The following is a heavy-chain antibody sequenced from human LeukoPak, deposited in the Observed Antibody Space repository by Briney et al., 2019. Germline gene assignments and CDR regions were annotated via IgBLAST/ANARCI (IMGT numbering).Heavy chain of an antibody. CDR3: ARGGRDGYNYFDY. D-gene: IGHD5-24*01. CDR1: GFRFENYG. CDR2: INWIDTNT. J-gene: IGHJ4*02. Sequence: PGGSLRLSCEAPGFRFENYGMSWVGQAQGKGLEGVSGINWIDTNTGYADSVKGRFTISRDNSKNILYLQMNSLRAEDTAVYYCARGGRDGYNYFDYWGQGTLVTVSS. V-gene: IGHV3-20*04.